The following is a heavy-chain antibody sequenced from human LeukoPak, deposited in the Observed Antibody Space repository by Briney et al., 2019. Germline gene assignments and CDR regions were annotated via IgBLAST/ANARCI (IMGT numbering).Heavy chain of an antibody. V-gene: IGHV1-46*01. Sequence: ASVKVSCKASGYTSSTYLMHWVRQAPGQGLEWMGIIDPTGGSTNYAQKFQGRVTMTRDMSTSTVYMELSSLRSEDTAVYYCAIREQWLVHADAFDIWGQGTMVTVSS. D-gene: IGHD6-19*01. CDR2: IDPTGGST. CDR1: GYTSSTYL. J-gene: IGHJ3*02. CDR3: AIREQWLVHADAFDI.